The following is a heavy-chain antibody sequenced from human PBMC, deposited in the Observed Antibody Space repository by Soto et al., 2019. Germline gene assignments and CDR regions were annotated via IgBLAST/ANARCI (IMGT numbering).Heavy chain of an antibody. CDR1: GDSISAYS. D-gene: IGHD5-12*01. Sequence: PSETLSLTCTVSGDSISAYSWSWVRQPPGKGLEWIGNIHYNGNTKYNPSLKSRVSMSVDTSKNQFSLRLISVTAADMAKYFCAREGNLGRWLQPLDFWGQGTLVTVSS. J-gene: IGHJ4*02. CDR2: IHYNGNT. V-gene: IGHV4-59*01. CDR3: AREGNLGRWLQPLDF.